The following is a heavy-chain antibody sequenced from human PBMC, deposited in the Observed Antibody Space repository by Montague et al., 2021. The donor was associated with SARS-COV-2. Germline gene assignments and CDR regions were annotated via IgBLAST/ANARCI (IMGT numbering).Heavy chain of an antibody. CDR2: IDWDDDK. CDR1: GFSLSTSGLC. V-gene: IGHV2-70*11. J-gene: IGHJ6*02. Sequence: PALVTPTQSLALTYSFSGFSLSTSGLCVDWIRQTPGKAREWLARIDWDDDKYYSTSLKTRLTISKDTSKNQVVLTMTNMDPVDTATYYCARTHYDILPGYYYDMDVWGQGTTVTVSS. CDR3: ARTHYDILPGYYYDMDV. D-gene: IGHD3-9*01.